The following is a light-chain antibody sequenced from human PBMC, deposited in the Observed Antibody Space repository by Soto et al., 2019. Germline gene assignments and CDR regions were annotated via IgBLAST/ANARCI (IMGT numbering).Light chain of an antibody. CDR1: ASNIGAGYD. CDR3: QSYDNRLTGSFV. Sequence: QSVLTQPPSVSGAPGQRVTTSCTGSASNIGAGYDVYWYQQLPGTAPKLLIYANSDRPSGIPDRFSGSKSGTSASLVITGLQAEDEADYYCQSYDNRLTGSFVFGTGTKVTVL. J-gene: IGLJ1*01. CDR2: ANS. V-gene: IGLV1-40*01.